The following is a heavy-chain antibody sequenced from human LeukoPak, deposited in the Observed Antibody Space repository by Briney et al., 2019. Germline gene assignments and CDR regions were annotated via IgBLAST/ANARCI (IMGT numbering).Heavy chain of an antibody. CDR1: GGSISSYY. CDR3: ASRHRGIAAAGGFDP. Sequence: SETLSLTCTVSGGSISSYYWSWIRQPAGKGLEWIGRIYYSGSTYYNPSLKSRVTISVDTSKNQFSLKLSSVTAADTAVYYCASRHRGIAAAGGFDPWGQGTLVTVSS. V-gene: IGHV4-59*05. J-gene: IGHJ5*02. D-gene: IGHD6-13*01. CDR2: IYYSGST.